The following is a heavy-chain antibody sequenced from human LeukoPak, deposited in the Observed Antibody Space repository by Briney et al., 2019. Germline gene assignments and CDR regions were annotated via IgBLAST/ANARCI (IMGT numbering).Heavy chain of an antibody. J-gene: IGHJ6*02. CDR3: ARSRTMITFGGRNGMDV. CDR2: IVVGSGNT. Sequence: SVKVSCKASGFTFTSSAVQWARQARGQRLEWIGWIVVGSGNTNYAQKFQERVTITRDMSTSTAYMELSSLRSEDTAVYYCARSRTMITFGGRNGMDVWGQGTTVTVSS. CDR1: GFTFTSSA. D-gene: IGHD3-16*01. V-gene: IGHV1-58*01.